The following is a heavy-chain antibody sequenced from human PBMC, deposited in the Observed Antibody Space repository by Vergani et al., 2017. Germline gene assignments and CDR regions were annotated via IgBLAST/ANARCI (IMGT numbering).Heavy chain of an antibody. CDR1: GFTFSSYS. CDR3: AKDGGEQQRDHFDY. D-gene: IGHD6-13*01. CDR2: ISSSSSYI. V-gene: IGHV3-21*04. Sequence: VQLVESGGGLVKPGGSLRLSCAASGFTFSSYSMNWVRQAPGKGLEWVSSISSSSSYIYYADSVKGRFTISRDNAKNSLYLQMNSLRAEDTAVYYCAKDGGEQQRDHFDYWGQGTLVTVSS. J-gene: IGHJ4*02.